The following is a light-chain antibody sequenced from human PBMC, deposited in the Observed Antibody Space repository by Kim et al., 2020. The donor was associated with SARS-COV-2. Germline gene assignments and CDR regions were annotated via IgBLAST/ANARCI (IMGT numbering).Light chain of an antibody. CDR2: GAS. Sequence: EIVLTQSPGTLSLSPGERATLTCRASPSVSSSYFAWYQQKPGQAPRLLIYGASSRATGIPDRFSGSGSGTDFTLTISRLEPEDFAVYYCQQYGSSSYTFGQGTKLEI. CDR3: QQYGSSSYT. V-gene: IGKV3-20*01. CDR1: PSVSSSY. J-gene: IGKJ2*01.